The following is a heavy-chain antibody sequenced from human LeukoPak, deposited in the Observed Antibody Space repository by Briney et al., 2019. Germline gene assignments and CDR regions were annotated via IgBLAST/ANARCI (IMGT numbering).Heavy chain of an antibody. D-gene: IGHD3-22*01. J-gene: IGHJ3*02. CDR1: GGSISSYY. CDR3: ARGPYSYDSSGAFDI. CDR2: IHTSGST. V-gene: IGHV4-4*07. Sequence: SETLSLTCTFSGGSISSYYWSWIRQPAGKGLEWIGRIHTSGSTNYNPSLESRVTMSVDTSKNQFSLKLSSVTAADTAVYFCARGPYSYDSSGAFDIWGQGTMVTVSS.